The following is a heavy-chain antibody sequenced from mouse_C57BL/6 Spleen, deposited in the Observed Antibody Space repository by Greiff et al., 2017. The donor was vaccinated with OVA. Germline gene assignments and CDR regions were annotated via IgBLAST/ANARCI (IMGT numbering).Heavy chain of an antibody. J-gene: IGHJ3*01. CDR1: GFTFSSYS. CDR2: ISDGGSYT. Sequence: EVLLVESGGGLVKPGGSLKLSCAASGFTFSSYSMSWVRQTPEKRLEWVATISDGGSYTYYPDNVQGRFTLSRDNAKNNLYLQITHVKSEDTVMSYCARECDYYILFAYWGQGTLVTVSA. V-gene: IGHV5-4*01. D-gene: IGHD2-12*01. CDR3: ARECDYYILFAY.